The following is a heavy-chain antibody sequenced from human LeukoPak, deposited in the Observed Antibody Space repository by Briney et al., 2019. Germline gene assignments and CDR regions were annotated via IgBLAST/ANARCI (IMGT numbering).Heavy chain of an antibody. Sequence: VASVKVSCKASGYTFTCYDINWVRQATGRGLEWMGWMNPKSGNTGYAQKFQGRVTMTRDTSISTAYMELGSLRSEDTAVYYCARVTGSIDYWGQGTLVTVSS. CDR1: GYTFTCYD. J-gene: IGHJ4*02. CDR2: MNPKSGNT. D-gene: IGHD1-26*01. V-gene: IGHV1-8*02. CDR3: ARVTGSIDY.